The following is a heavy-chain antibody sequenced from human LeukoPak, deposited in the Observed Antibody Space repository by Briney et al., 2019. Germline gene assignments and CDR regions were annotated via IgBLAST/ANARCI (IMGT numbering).Heavy chain of an antibody. J-gene: IGHJ4*02. CDR2: IYYSGST. V-gene: IGHV4-39*07. Sequence: SETLSLTCTVSGGSISSSSYYWGWIRQPPGKGLEWIGSIYYSGSTYYNPSLKSRVTISVDTSKNQFSLKLSSVTAADTAVYYCASVGGVWGSYRLSFDYWGQGTLVTVSS. D-gene: IGHD3-16*02. CDR1: GGSISSSSYY. CDR3: ASVGGVWGSYRLSFDY.